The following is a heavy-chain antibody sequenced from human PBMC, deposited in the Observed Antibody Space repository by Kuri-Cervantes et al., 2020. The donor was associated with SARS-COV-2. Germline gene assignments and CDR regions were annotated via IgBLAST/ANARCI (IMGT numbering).Heavy chain of an antibody. J-gene: IGHJ4*02. Sequence: GESLKISCAASGFIFSNYWMSWVRQAPGKGLEWVTLISYDGINKFYADSVKGRFTISRDNSKNTLYLQMNSLRPEDTAVYYCARDRQRDFDFWGQGTLVTVSS. CDR2: ISYDGINK. CDR3: ARDRQRDFDF. CDR1: GFIFSNYW. V-gene: IGHV3-30-3*01. D-gene: IGHD6-25*01.